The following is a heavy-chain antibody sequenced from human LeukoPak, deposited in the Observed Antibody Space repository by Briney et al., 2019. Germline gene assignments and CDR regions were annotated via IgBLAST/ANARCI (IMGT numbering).Heavy chain of an antibody. CDR2: ISAYNGNT. V-gene: IGHV1-18*01. D-gene: IGHD1-26*01. CDR3: ARDLSGSYHGTI. CDR1: GYTFTSYD. Sequence: ASVKVSCKASGYTFTSYDINWVRQATGQGLEWMGWISAYNGNTNYAQKLQGRVTMTTDTSTSTAYMELRSLRSDDTAVYYCARDLSGSYHGTIWGQGTLVTVSS. J-gene: IGHJ4*02.